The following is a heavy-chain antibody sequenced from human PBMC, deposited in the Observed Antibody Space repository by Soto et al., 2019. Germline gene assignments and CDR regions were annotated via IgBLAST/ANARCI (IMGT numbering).Heavy chain of an antibody. CDR1: GYTFSAYY. Sequence: SVKVSCKASGYTFSAYYTHWVRQAPGQGLEWMGWMNPKSGGTYFAQKFQGRVTLTRDTSISTDYMEVNRLRSDDTAVYYCIRENIEHSHGLYDAFDICGQGRTVTVSS. CDR2: MNPKSGGT. J-gene: IGHJ3*02. D-gene: IGHD5-18*01. CDR3: IRENIEHSHGLYDAFDI. V-gene: IGHV1-2*02.